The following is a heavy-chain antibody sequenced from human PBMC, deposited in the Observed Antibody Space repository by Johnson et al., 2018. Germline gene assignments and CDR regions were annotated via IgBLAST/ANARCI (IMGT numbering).Heavy chain of an antibody. V-gene: IGHV3-74*01. Sequence: VQLVESGGGLVQQGGSLRLSCPASGFTLRDHWMHWVRQAPAKGLLWVSPLDHDGRTKDYADFVEGRFTNSRDNARNTVYPQMNNLRGEDQAGYYCAREGGDRAFEVWGQGKTVNVS. CDR1: GFTLRDHW. J-gene: IGHJ3*01. CDR2: LDHDGRTK. D-gene: IGHD3-16*01. CDR3: AREGGDRAFEV.